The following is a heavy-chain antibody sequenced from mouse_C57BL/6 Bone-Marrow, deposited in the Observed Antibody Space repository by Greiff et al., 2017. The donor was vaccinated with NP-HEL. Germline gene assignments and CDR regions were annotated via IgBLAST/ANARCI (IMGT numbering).Heavy chain of an antibody. J-gene: IGHJ4*01. CDR1: GYTFTSYW. CDR2: IDPSDSYT. CDR3: ARGTYYGNYEDYYAMDY. D-gene: IGHD2-10*01. V-gene: IGHV1-59*01. Sequence: QVQLQQPGAELVRPGTSVKLSCKASGYTFTSYWMHWVKQRPGQGLEWIGVIDPSDSYTNYNQTFKGKATLTVDTSSSTAYMQLSSLTSEDSAVYYCARGTYYGNYEDYYAMDYWGQGTSVTVSS.